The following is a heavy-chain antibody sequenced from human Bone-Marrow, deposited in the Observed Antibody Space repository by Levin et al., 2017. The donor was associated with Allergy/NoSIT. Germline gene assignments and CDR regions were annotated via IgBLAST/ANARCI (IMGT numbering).Heavy chain of an antibody. V-gene: IGHV3-30*18. Sequence: GASVKVSCAASGFTFSSYGMHWVRQAPGKGLEWVAVTSYDGSSKTYADSVKGRFTISRDNSKNTLYLQMNSLRTADTAVYYCAKGVTTNVVIGDWFDPWGQGTLVTVSS. CDR3: AKGVTTNVVIGDWFDP. D-gene: IGHD4-17*01. CDR1: GFTFSSYG. J-gene: IGHJ5*02. CDR2: TSYDGSSK.